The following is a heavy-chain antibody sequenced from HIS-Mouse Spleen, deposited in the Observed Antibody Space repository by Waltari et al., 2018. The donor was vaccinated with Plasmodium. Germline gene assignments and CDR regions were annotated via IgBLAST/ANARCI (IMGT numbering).Heavy chain of an antibody. CDR3: ARGGYSSSSYYFDY. D-gene: IGHD6-6*01. CDR2: HYYRGST. J-gene: IGHJ4*02. V-gene: IGHV4-59*01. Sequence: QVQLQESGPGLVKPSETLSLTCTVSGGSTSSYYWSWIRQPPGKGLEWISYHYYRGSTNYNPSLKSRVTISVDTSKNQFSLKLSSVTAADTAVFYCARGGYSSSSYYFDYWGQGTLVTVSS. CDR1: GGSTSSYY.